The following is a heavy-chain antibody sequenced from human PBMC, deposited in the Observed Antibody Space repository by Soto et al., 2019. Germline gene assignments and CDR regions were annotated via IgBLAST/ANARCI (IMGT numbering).Heavy chain of an antibody. J-gene: IGHJ6*02. CDR1: AGSFSGYY. CDR2: INHSGTT. D-gene: IGHD4-17*01. Sequence: PSETLSLTWDAYAGSFSGYYWSWIRQPRGKGLDGIREINHSGTTTYTPSLQSRVTISVDTSKNQFPLKLNSVAAADTAVFYCARVTRGDYLLTFSLRGMDVWGQGTTVTVS. V-gene: IGHV4-34*01. CDR3: ARVTRGDYLLTFSLRGMDV.